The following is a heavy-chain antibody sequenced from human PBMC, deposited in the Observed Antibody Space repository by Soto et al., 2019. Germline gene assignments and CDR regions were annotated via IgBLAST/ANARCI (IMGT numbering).Heavy chain of an antibody. Sequence: EVQLVESGGGLAQPGRSLRLSCATSRFTFDDYAMHWVRQAPGKGLEWVSGISWDGGTIGYADSVKGRFTISRDNAKKSLFMEMNTLRPEDTAIYFCAKDLFQYDFWSGYQKWGQGTLVTVSS. V-gene: IGHV3-9*01. D-gene: IGHD3-3*01. CDR1: RFTFDDYA. J-gene: IGHJ4*02. CDR2: ISWDGGTI. CDR3: AKDLFQYDFWSGYQK.